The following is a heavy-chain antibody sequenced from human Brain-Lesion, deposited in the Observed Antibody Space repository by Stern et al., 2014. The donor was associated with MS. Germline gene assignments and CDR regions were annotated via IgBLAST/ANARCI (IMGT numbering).Heavy chain of an antibody. CDR3: ATLSPGAGGNYYRHFDY. CDR2: FDPEDGET. CDR1: GYTLTELS. V-gene: IGHV1-24*01. Sequence: QDQLVQSGAEVKKPWASVKVSCKVSGYTLTELSMHWVRQAPRKGLEWMGGFDPEDGETIYAQKFQGRVTMTEDTSTDTAYMELSSLRSEDTAVYYCATLSPGAGGNYYRHFDYWGQGTLVTVSS. J-gene: IGHJ4*02. D-gene: IGHD1-26*01.